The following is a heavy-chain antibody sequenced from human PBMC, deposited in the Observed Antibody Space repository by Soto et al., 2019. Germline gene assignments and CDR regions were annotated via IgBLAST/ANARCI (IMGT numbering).Heavy chain of an antibody. D-gene: IGHD2-15*01. J-gene: IGHJ4*02. CDR3: ENDLIGYCGGSTGNMFQS. Sequence: QVQLIESGGGVVQPGRSLRLSCAASGFIFNSYDMHWVRQAPGKGLEWVAFLSHDGSKKFYADSLKGRITISRDNFNNTLYLQVNSLRPEDTAVYYCENDLIGYCGGSTGNMFQSWGQGTLVTVSS. CDR1: GFIFNSYD. V-gene: IGHV3-30*18. CDR2: LSHDGSKK.